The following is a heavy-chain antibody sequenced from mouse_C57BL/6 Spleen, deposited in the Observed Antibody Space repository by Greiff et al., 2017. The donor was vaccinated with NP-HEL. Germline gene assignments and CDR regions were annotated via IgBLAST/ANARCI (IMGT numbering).Heavy chain of an antibody. CDR1: GYAFSSYW. D-gene: IGHD2-2*01. V-gene: IGHV1-80*01. Sequence: QVQLQQSGAELVKPGASVKISCKASGYAFSSYWMNWVKQRPGKGLEWIGQIYPGDGDTNYNGKFKGKATLTADKSSSTAYMQLSSLTSEDSAVYFGAREGDGYDDGQAWFAYWGQGTLVTVSA. J-gene: IGHJ3*01. CDR3: AREGDGYDDGQAWFAY. CDR2: IYPGDGDT.